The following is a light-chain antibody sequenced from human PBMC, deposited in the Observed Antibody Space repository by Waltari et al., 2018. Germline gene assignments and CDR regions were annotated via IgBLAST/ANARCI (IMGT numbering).Light chain of an antibody. CDR3: MQALQTPFT. CDR2: LGS. J-gene: IGKJ3*01. V-gene: IGKV2-28*01. CDR1: QSLLHSNGYTY. Sequence: IVMTQSPLSLPVTPGESASISCRSSQSLLHSNGYTYLDWYLQRPGQSPQLLIYLGSSRASGVPDRFSGSGSGTDFTLKISRVEAADVGVYYCMQALQTPFTFGPGTKVDIK.